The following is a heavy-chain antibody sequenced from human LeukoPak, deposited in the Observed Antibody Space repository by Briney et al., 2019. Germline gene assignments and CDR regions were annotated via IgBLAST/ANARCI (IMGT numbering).Heavy chain of an antibody. Sequence: SVPLSLPCTVSGGSISSSSYYWGWIRQPPGKGLEWIGSIYYSGSTYYNSSLKSRVTISVDTSKNQFSLKLSSVIAADTAVYYCARQLRYSSGWVDYWGQGTLVTVSS. J-gene: IGHJ4*02. CDR2: IYYSGST. D-gene: IGHD6-19*01. CDR3: ARQLRYSSGWVDY. CDR1: GGSISSSSYY. V-gene: IGHV4-39*01.